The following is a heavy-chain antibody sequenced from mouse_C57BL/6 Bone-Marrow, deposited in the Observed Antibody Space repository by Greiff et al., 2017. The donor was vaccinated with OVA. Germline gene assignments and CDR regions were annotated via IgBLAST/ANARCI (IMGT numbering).Heavy chain of an antibody. CDR3: ALITTVVATHWYFDV. D-gene: IGHD1-1*01. J-gene: IGHJ1*03. V-gene: IGHV1-82*01. CDR1: GYAFSSSW. CDR2: IYPGDGDT. Sequence: VKLVESGPELVKPGASVKISCKASGYAFSSSWMNWVKQRPGKGLEWIGRIYPGDGDTNYNGKFKGKATLTADKSSSTAYMQLSSLTSEDSAVYFCALITTVVATHWYFDVWGTGTTVTVSS.